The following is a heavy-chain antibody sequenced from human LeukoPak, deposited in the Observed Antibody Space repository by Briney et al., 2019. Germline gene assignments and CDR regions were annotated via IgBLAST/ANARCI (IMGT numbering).Heavy chain of an antibody. V-gene: IGHV4-39*07. CDR3: ARSDWVDP. J-gene: IGHJ5*02. CDR2: INHSGST. Sequence: SETLSLTCTVSGGSVSSGSYYWSWIRQPPGKGLEWIGEINHSGSTNYNPSPKSRVTISVDTSKNQFSLKLSSVTAADTAVYYCARSDWVDPWGQGTLVTVSS. CDR1: GGSVSSGSYY.